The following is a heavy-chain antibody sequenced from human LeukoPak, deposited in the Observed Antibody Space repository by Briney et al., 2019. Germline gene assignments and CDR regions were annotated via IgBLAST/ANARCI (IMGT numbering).Heavy chain of an antibody. CDR3: ARPSWNRGAFDI. Sequence: SETLSLTCTVSGGSISSGGYYCTWIRQPPGKGLEWIGYIYSSGTTYYNPSLKSRVSISLDASKNQFSLHLSSLTAADTAVYYCARPSWNRGAFDIWGQGTMVTVSS. D-gene: IGHD2/OR15-2a*01. V-gene: IGHV4-31*03. CDR1: GGSISSGGYY. J-gene: IGHJ3*02. CDR2: IYSSGTT.